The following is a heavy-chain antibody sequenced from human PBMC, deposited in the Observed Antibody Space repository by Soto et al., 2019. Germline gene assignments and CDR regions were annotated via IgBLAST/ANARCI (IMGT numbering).Heavy chain of an antibody. D-gene: IGHD3-10*01. J-gene: IGHJ4*02. CDR1: GFTFTSYW. Sequence: EVQLVESGGGLVQPGGSLRLSCAASGFTFTSYWMSWVRQPPGKGLEWVANIKQDGSERYYVDSVKGRFTISRDNAKNSQDLQMNSLRAEDTAVYYCAISSPVTPPGYWGQGTLVTVSS. CDR3: AISSPVTPPGY. CDR2: IKQDGSER. V-gene: IGHV3-7*01.